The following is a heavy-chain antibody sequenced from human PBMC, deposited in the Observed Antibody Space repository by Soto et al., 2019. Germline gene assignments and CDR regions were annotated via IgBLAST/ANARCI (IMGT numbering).Heavy chain of an antibody. CDR3: ARDDYYDSST. Sequence: RLSCAASGFTFSSYAMHWVRQAPGKGLEWVAVISYDGSNKYYADSVKGRFTISRDNSKNTLYLQMNSLRAEDTAVYYCARDDYYDSSTWGQGTLVTVSS. CDR1: GFTFSSYA. V-gene: IGHV3-30*14. CDR2: ISYDGSNK. D-gene: IGHD3-22*01. J-gene: IGHJ5*02.